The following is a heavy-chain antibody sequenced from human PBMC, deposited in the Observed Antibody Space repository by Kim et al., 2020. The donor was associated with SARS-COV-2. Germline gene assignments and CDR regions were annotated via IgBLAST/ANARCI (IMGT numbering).Heavy chain of an antibody. D-gene: IGHD6-19*01. J-gene: IGHJ4*02. CDR3: ARGVSSGWYINKEYYVDF. CDR2: ISSSGSTR. V-gene: IGHV3-48*03. Sequence: GGSLRLSCAASGFTFSSYEMNWVRQAPGKGLEWVSYISSSGSTRYYADSVKGRCTISRDNAKNSMYLQMNSLRAEDTAVYYCARGVSSGWYINKEYYVDFWGPVTLVTVSS. CDR1: GFTFSSYE.